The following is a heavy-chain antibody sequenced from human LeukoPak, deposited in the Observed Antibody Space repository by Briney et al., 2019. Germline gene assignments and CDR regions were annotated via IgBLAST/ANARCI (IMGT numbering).Heavy chain of an antibody. J-gene: IGHJ4*02. CDR2: IRQDGSER. D-gene: IGHD6-19*01. Sequence: GGSLRLSCAASGFTFSSNWMSWVRQAPGHGLEWVANIRQDGSERYYVVSVKGRFTISRDNAKNSLYLQMDSLRAEDTAVYYCARDLGKAGGYSSAFDYWGQGTLVTVSS. V-gene: IGHV3-7*01. CDR1: GFTFSSNW. CDR3: ARDLGKAGGYSSAFDY.